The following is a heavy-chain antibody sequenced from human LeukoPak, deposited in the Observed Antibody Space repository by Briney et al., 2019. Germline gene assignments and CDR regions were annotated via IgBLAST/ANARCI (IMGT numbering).Heavy chain of an antibody. J-gene: IGHJ4*02. V-gene: IGHV4-59*01. CDR1: GGSISSYY. D-gene: IGHD3-3*01. Sequence: SETLSLTCTVSGGSISSYYWSWIRQPPGKGLEWIGYIYYSGSTNYNPSLKSRVTISVDTSKNQFSLKLSSVTAADTAVYYCARVTVFGVGPWYFDYWGQGTLVTVSS. CDR3: ARVTVFGVGPWYFDY. CDR2: IYYSGST.